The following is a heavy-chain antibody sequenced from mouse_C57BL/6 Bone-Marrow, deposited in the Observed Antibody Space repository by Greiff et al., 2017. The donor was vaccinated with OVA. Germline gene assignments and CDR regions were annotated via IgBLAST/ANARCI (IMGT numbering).Heavy chain of an antibody. V-gene: IGHV1-15*01. CDR1: GYTFTDYE. D-gene: IGHD2-5*01. CDR2: IDPETGGT. Sequence: QVQLKESGAELVRRGASVTLSCKASGYTFTDYEMHWVKQTPVHGLEWIGAIDPETGGTAYNQKFKGKAILTADKSSSTAYMELRSLTSEDSAVYYCTRSYSNYGDFDYGGQGTTLTVSA. J-gene: IGHJ2*01. CDR3: TRSYSNYGDFDY.